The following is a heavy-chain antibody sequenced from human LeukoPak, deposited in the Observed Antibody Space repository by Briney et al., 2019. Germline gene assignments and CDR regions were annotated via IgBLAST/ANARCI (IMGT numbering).Heavy chain of an antibody. Sequence: ASVKVSCKVSGYTLTELSMHWVRQAPGQGLEWMGWINPNSGGTNYAQKFQGRVTMTRDMSISTAYMELSRLRSDDTAVYYCARASIFKFSWFGELSYWGQGTLVTVSS. V-gene: IGHV1-2*02. CDR3: ARASIFKFSWFGELSY. CDR1: GYTLTELS. CDR2: INPNSGGT. D-gene: IGHD3-10*01. J-gene: IGHJ4*02.